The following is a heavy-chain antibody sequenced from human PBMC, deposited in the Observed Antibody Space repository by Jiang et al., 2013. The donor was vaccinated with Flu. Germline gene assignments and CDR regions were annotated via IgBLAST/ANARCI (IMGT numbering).Heavy chain of an antibody. CDR1: GYSISSGYY. CDR2: IYHSGST. J-gene: IGHJ3*02. Sequence: VLLKPSETLSLTCTVSGYSISSGYYWGWIRQPPGKGLEWIGSIYHSGSTYYNPSLKSRVTISVDTSKNQFSLKLSSVTAADTAVYYCGTIRPYDYGDYEGSDAFDIWGQGTMVTVSS. V-gene: IGHV4-38-2*02. CDR3: GTIRPYDYGDYEGSDAFDI. D-gene: IGHD4-17*01.